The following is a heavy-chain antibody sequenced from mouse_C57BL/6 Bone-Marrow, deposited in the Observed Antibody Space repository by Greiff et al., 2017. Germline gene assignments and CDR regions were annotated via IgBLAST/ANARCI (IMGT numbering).Heavy chain of an antibody. J-gene: IGHJ2*01. CDR2: INPNNGGT. D-gene: IGHD2-12*01. CDR3: ARGGDSTTLFDY. V-gene: IGHV1-26*01. CDR1: GYTFTDYY. Sequence: VQLQQSGPELVKPGASVKISCKASGYTFTDYYMNWVKQSHGKSLEWIGDINPNNGGTSYNQKFKGKATLTVDKSSSTAYMELRSLTSEDSAVYYCARGGDSTTLFDYWGQGTTRTVSS.